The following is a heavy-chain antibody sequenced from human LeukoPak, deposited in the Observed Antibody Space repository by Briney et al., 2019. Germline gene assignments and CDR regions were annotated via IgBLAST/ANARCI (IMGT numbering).Heavy chain of an antibody. CDR3: VHGATFDI. J-gene: IGHJ4*02. Sequence: GGSLRHSCAASGFTFTSDAMHWVRQAPGKGLLWVSRINADGRATAYAGSVKGRIVISRDNAKNMLYLQLNNLRAEDTAVYYCVHGATFDIWGQGTVAPVSS. V-gene: IGHV3-74*01. D-gene: IGHD3-16*01. CDR1: GFTFTSDA. CDR2: INADGRAT.